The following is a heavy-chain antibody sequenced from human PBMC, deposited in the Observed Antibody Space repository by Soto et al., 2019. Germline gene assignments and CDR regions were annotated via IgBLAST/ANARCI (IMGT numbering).Heavy chain of an antibody. CDR3: ARDIKLAGYYYGMDV. D-gene: IGHD6-19*01. J-gene: IGHJ6*02. CDR1: GGSISSSSYY. CDR2: IYYSGST. V-gene: IGHV4-39*02. Sequence: TSETLSLTCTVSGGSISSSSYYWGWIRQPPGKGLEWIGSIYYSGSTYYNPSLKSRVTISVDTSKNQFSLKLSSVTAADTFVYYCARDIKLAGYYYGMDVWGQGTTVTVSS.